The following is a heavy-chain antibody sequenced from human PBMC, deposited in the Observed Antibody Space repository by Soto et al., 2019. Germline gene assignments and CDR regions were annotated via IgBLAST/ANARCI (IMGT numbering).Heavy chain of an antibody. CDR3: ARGVWAKYSWWFDP. V-gene: IGHV4-59*01. CDR1: GGSISSYY. J-gene: IGHJ5*02. Sequence: SETLSLTCTVSGGSISSYYWSWIRQPPGKGLEWIGYIYYSGSTNYNPSLKSRVTISVDTSKNQFSLKLSSVTAADTAVYYCARGVWAKYSWWFDPWGQGTLVTVSS. D-gene: IGHD3-16*01. CDR2: IYYSGST.